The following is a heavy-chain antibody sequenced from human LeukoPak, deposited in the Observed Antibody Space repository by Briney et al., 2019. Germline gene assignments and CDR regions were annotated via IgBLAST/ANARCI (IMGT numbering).Heavy chain of an antibody. Sequence: SVNVSCKASGGTFSSYAISWVRQAPGQGLEWMGGIIPIFGTANYAQKFQGRVTITADESTSTAYMELSSLRSEDTAVYYCARGMESGRYDIFDYWGQGTLVTVSS. CDR3: ARGMESGRYDIFDY. V-gene: IGHV1-69*01. D-gene: IGHD3-9*01. J-gene: IGHJ4*02. CDR1: GGTFSSYA. CDR2: IIPIFGTA.